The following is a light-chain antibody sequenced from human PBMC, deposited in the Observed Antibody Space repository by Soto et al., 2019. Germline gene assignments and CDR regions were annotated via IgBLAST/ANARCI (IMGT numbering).Light chain of an antibody. CDR2: GNN. CDR1: SSNIGAYD. J-gene: IGLJ2*01. V-gene: IGLV1-40*01. CDR3: ASWDDSLNGPV. Sequence: QSVLTQPPSVSGAPGHRVTISCTGSSSNIGAYDVHWYQQLPGTAPKLLISGNNNRPSGVPDRFSGSKSGSSASLAITGLQAEDEADYYCASWDDSLNGPVFGGGTKVTVL.